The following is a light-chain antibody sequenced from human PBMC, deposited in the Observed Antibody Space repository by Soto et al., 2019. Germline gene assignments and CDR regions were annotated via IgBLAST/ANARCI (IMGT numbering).Light chain of an antibody. CDR2: DAS. CDR3: QQRSNWPPPIT. Sequence: EIVLTQSPATLSLSPGERATLSCRASQSVSSYLAWYQQKPGQAPRLLIYDASNRATGIPARFSASGSGTVFSLTISSLEPEDFAVYFCQQRSNWPPPITFGQGTRLESK. J-gene: IGKJ5*01. CDR1: QSVSSY. V-gene: IGKV3-11*01.